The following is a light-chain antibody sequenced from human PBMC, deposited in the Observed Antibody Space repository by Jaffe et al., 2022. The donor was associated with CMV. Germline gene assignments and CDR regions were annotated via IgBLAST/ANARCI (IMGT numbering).Light chain of an antibody. CDR2: DAS. CDR3: QQYDSLPPLFT. CDR1: QDISNS. Sequence: DIQMTQSPSSLSASVGDRVTITCQASQDISNSLNWYQQKPGKAPELLIYDASTLKTGVPSRFSGSGSGTDFTFTISSLQPEDIATYYCQQYDSLPPLFTFGPGTKVDIK. J-gene: IGKJ3*01. V-gene: IGKV1-33*01.